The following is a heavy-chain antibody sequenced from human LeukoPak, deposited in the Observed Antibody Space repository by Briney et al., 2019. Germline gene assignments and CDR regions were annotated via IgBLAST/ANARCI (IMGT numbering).Heavy chain of an antibody. D-gene: IGHD6-13*01. Sequence: SETLSLTCTVSGGSISTYYWNWIRQPPGKGLEWIAYVYYSGSTNYNPSLKSRVTISVDTSKNQFSLKLSSVTAADTAVYYCAGAAAPYYYYYYMDVWGKGTTVTVSS. V-gene: IGHV4-59*01. CDR2: VYYSGST. J-gene: IGHJ6*03. CDR1: GGSISTYY. CDR3: AGAAAPYYYYYYMDV.